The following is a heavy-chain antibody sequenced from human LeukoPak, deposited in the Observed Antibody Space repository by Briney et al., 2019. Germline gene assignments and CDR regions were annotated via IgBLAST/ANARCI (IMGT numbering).Heavy chain of an antibody. CDR3: ASSGWYRGY. CDR1: GGSFSGYC. V-gene: IGHV4-34*01. D-gene: IGHD6-19*01. CDR2: INHSGST. J-gene: IGHJ4*02. Sequence: PSETLSLTCAVYGGSFSGYCWSWIRQPPGKGLEWIGEINHSGSTTYNPSLKSRVTISVDTSKNQFSLKLRNVTAADTAVYYCASSGWYRGYWGQGTLVTVSS.